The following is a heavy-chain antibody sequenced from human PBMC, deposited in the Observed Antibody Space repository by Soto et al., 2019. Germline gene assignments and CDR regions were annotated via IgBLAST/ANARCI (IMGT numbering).Heavy chain of an antibody. D-gene: IGHD1-1*01. J-gene: IGHJ4*02. Sequence: QVQLQESGPGLVKPSETLSLTCTVSGGSISSYYWSWIRQPPGKGLEWIGYIYYSGSTNYNPSLKXRXTXXVDTSKNQFSLKLSSVTAADTAVYYCARLQYNCDYWGQGTLVTVSS. CDR1: GGSISSYY. CDR2: IYYSGST. V-gene: IGHV4-59*08. CDR3: ARLQYNCDY.